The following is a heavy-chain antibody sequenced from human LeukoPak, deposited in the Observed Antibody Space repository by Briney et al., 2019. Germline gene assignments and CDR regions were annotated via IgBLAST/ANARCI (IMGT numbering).Heavy chain of an antibody. V-gene: IGHV1-2*02. CDR2: ISPNSGGT. CDR1: GYTFTVYF. Sequence: EASVKVSCKASGYTFTVYFAHWVRQAPGQGLEWLGWISPNSGGTNYARKFQGRVTMTRDTSISTAYMELSSLTSDDTAVYYCARGGGDFGDYEFDSWGQGTLVTVSS. CDR3: ARGGGDFGDYEFDS. J-gene: IGHJ4*02. D-gene: IGHD4-17*01.